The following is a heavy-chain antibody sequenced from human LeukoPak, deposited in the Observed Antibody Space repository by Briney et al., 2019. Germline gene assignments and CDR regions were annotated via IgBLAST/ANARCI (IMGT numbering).Heavy chain of an antibody. CDR1: GGSFSGYY. V-gene: IGHV4-34*01. J-gene: IGHJ6*03. Sequence: SETLSLTCAVYGGSFSGYYWSWIRQPPGKGLEWIGEINHSGSTNYNPSLKSRATISVDKSKNQFSLKLSSVSAADTGVYYCARGLFEYSTSGAGYCYYYIDVWGKGTTVTVSS. D-gene: IGHD6-6*01. CDR2: INHSGST. CDR3: ARGLFEYSTSGAGYCYYYIDV.